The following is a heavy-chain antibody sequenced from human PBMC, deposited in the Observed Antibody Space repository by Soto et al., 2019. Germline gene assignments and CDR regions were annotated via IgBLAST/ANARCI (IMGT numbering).Heavy chain of an antibody. CDR1: GFTFSSCA. J-gene: IGHJ6*02. CDR3: AKGRSYYYYYGVDV. V-gene: IGHV3-23*01. CDR2: IIDSGAST. Sequence: PGGSLRLSSAASGFTFSSCALGWVPQAPGKGLEWVSDIIDSGASTYYADSVKGRFTISRDNSKSTLYLQMNSLRAEDTALYYCAKGRSYYYYYGVDVWVQGTTVTVSS.